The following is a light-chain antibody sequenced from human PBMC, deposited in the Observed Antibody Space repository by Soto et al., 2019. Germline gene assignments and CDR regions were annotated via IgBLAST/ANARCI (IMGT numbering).Light chain of an antibody. Sequence: QSVLTQPPSVSAAPGQKVTVSCSGSSSNIGNNHVSWYQHLPGTAPKVLIYDNNKRPSGIPDRFSGSKSVTTATLDITGLQTGDEADYYCGSWDRSLRGWVFGGGTKVTVL. CDR1: SSNIGNNH. CDR2: DNN. V-gene: IGLV1-51*01. J-gene: IGLJ3*02. CDR3: GSWDRSLRGWV.